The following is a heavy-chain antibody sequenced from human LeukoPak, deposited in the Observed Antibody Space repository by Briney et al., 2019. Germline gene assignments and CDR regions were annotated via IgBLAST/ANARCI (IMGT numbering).Heavy chain of an antibody. J-gene: IGHJ3*02. CDR1: GFTFSSYA. V-gene: IGHV3-30-3*01. CDR3: AREGSSGLYDAFDI. Sequence: PGGSLRLSCAASGFTFSSYAMHWVRQAPGKGLEWVAVISYDGSNKYYADSVKGRFTISRDNSKNTLYLQMNSLRAEDTAVYYCAREGSSGLYDAFDIWGQGTMVTVSS. CDR2: ISYDGSNK. D-gene: IGHD3-22*01.